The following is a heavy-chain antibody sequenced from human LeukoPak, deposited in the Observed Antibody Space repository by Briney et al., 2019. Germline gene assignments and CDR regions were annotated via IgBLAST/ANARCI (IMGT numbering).Heavy chain of an antibody. D-gene: IGHD6-6*01. J-gene: IGHJ4*02. Sequence: PSETLSLTCTVSGGSISSYYWSWLRQPPGKGLEWIGYIYYSGSTNYNPSLKSRVTISVDTSKNQFSLKLTSVTAADTAVYYCARGYSSSSVSGGYWGQGTLVTVSS. CDR1: GGSISSYY. CDR3: ARGYSSSSVSGGY. V-gene: IGHV4-59*01. CDR2: IYYSGST.